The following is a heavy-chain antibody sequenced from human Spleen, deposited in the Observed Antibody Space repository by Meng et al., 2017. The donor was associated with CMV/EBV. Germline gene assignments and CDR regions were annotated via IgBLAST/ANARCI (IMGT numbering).Heavy chain of an antibody. Sequence: VSGTSMSTSNWWSWVRQPPNKGLEWIGEVYHSGYTNYNPSLKSRVTMSVDRSKNQFSLKFSPVTAADTAVYYCARVTEYGGNCFDSWGQGTLVTVSS. J-gene: IGHJ4*02. V-gene: IGHV4-4*02. CDR3: ARVTEYGGNCFDS. D-gene: IGHD4/OR15-4a*01. CDR2: VYHSGYT. CDR1: GTSMSTSNW.